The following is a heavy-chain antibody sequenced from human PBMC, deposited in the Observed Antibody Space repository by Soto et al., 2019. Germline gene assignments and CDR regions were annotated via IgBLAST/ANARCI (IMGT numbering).Heavy chain of an antibody. CDR1: GGSFSGYY. CDR3: AGGGDCSSTSCYYYYYMDV. D-gene: IGHD2-2*01. J-gene: IGHJ6*03. V-gene: IGHV4-34*01. CDR2: INHSGST. Sequence: SETLSLTCAVYGGSFSGYYWSWIRQPPGKGLEWIGEINHSGSTNYNPSLKSRVTISVDTSKNQFSLKLSSVTAADTAVYYCAGGGDCSSTSCYYYYYMDVWGKGTTVTVSS.